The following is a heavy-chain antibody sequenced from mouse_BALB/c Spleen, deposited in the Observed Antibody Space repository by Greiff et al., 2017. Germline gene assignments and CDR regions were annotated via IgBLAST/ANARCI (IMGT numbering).Heavy chain of an antibody. J-gene: IGHJ3*01. CDR2: ISYDGSN. V-gene: IGHV3-6*02. D-gene: IGHD2-1*01. CDR1: GYSITSGYY. Sequence: EVQLVESGPGLVKPSQSLSLTCSVTGYSITSGYYRNWIRQFPGNKLEWMGYISYDGSNNYNPSLKNRISITRDTSKNQFFLKLNSVTTEDTATYYCARRGGNYAWFAYWGQGTLVTVSA. CDR3: ARRGGNYAWFAY.